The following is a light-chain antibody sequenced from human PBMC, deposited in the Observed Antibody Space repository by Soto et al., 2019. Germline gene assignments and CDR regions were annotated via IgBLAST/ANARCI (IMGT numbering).Light chain of an antibody. CDR3: QQYDSHSWT. Sequence: DIQMTQSPSTLSASVGDRVTITCRASRSINTWLAWYQQKPGQAPKLLISDASDSARGVSSRFSGSGSGTEFTLTTSSLQPADSATYYCQQYDSHSWTFGQGTKVEIK. CDR2: DAS. CDR1: RSINTW. V-gene: IGKV1-5*01. J-gene: IGKJ1*01.